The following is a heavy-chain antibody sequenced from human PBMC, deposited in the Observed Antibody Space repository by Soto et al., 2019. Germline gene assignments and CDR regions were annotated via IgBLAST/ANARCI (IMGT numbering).Heavy chain of an antibody. V-gene: IGHV5-51*01. Sequence: GEAMKSSCKGSGYSFTSYWIGWVRQMPGKGLEGMGIIYPGDSDTRYSPSFQGQVTISADKSLSTAYLQGSSLKASDAAMYYGARQSKYDSTGAYYYYGMDVRGQATTDSLCS. CDR2: IYPGDSDT. D-gene: IGHD3-3*01. J-gene: IGHJ6*02. CDR3: ARQSKYDSTGAYYYYGMDV. CDR1: GYSFTSYW.